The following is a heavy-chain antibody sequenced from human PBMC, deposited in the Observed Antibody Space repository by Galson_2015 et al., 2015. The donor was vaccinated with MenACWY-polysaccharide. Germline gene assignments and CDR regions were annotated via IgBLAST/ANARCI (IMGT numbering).Heavy chain of an antibody. V-gene: IGHV6-1*01. CDR3: VRSAGYLDY. J-gene: IGHJ4*02. CDR2: TYYRSKWYN. CDR1: GDSVSSNSAA. Sequence: CAISGDSVSSNSAAWNWIRQSPSRGLEWLGRTYYRSKWYNNYVESVKSRITINPDTSKNQFSLQLNSVTPEDTAIYYCVRSAGYLDYWGQGTLVTVSS. D-gene: IGHD6-25*01.